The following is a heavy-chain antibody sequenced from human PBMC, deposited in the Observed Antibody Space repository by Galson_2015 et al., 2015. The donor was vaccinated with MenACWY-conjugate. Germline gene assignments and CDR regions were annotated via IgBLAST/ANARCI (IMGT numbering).Heavy chain of an antibody. J-gene: IGHJ4*02. D-gene: IGHD2-8*02. CDR3: ARDSKSCTGGYCYFVS. CDR1: GFTFSSDW. CDR2: IKSDGSDI. Sequence: SLRLSCAASGFTFSSDWMHWARQAPGKGLVWVARIKSDGSDIAYADSVKGRFTISRDNAKNTLFLQMNSLRSEDTAMYYCARDSKSCTGGYCYFVSWGQGTLVIVSS. V-gene: IGHV3-74*01.